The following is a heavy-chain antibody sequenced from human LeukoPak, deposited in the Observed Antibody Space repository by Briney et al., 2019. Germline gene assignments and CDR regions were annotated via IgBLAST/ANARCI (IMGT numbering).Heavy chain of an antibody. CDR2: IGTGGIAT. CDR1: GFTFSSYA. V-gene: IGHV3-23*01. J-gene: IGHJ4*02. Sequence: GGPLRLSCAASGFTFSSYAMNWVRQAPGKGLEWVSAIGTGGIATYYADSVKGRFTISRDNSKNTLYLQMNTLGAEDTAVYYCAKGMVFDYWGQGTLVTVSS. CDR3: AKGMVFDY. D-gene: IGHD2-8*01.